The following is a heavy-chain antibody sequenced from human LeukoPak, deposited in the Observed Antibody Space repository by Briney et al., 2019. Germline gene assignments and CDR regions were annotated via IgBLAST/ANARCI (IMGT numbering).Heavy chain of an antibody. J-gene: IGHJ6*02. CDR1: GFTFSSYA. D-gene: IGHD2-2*01. V-gene: IGHV3-23*01. CDR3: AKVYCSSTSCYGYYYYGMDV. Sequence: GGSLRLSCAASGFTFSSYAMHWVRQAPGKGLEWVSAISGSGGSTYYADSVKGRFTISRDNSKNTLYLQMNSLRAEDTAVYYCAKVYCSSTSCYGYYYYGMDVWGQGTTVTVSS. CDR2: ISGSGGST.